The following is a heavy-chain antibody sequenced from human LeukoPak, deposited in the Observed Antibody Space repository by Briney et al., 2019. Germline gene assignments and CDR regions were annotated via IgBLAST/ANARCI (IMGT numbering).Heavy chain of an antibody. CDR1: GGSISSYY. CDR3: ARDSGHYDILTGYQNNWFDP. J-gene: IGHJ5*02. CDR2: ISSSGSTI. Sequence: LSLTCTVSGGSISSYYWSWIRQAPGKGLEWVSYISSSGSTIYYADSVKGRFTISRDNAKNSLYLQMNSLRAEDTAVYYCARDSGHYDILTGYQNNWFDPWGQGTLVTVSS. V-gene: IGHV3-11*01. D-gene: IGHD3-9*01.